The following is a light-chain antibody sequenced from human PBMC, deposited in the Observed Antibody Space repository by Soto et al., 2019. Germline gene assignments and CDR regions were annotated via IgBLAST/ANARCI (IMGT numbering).Light chain of an antibody. CDR1: QSVSSY. CDR2: DAS. Sequence: EIVLTQSPATLSLSPGERATLSCRASQSVSSYLAWYQQKPGQAPRLLIYDASNRATGIPARFSGSGSGTDFTPTISSLEPADFAVYYCQQRSNWPPLTFGGGTKVEIK. CDR3: QQRSNWPPLT. J-gene: IGKJ4*01. V-gene: IGKV3-11*01.